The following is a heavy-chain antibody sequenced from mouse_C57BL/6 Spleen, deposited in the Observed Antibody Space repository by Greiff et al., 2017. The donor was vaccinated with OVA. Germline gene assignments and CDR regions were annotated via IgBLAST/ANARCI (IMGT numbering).Heavy chain of an antibody. D-gene: IGHD2-3*01. CDR2: IRYDGST. CDR1: GYSITSGYY. V-gene: IGHV3-6*01. J-gene: IGHJ4*01. CDR3: ARDGRAIYDGYYYAMDY. Sequence: EVKVEESGPGLVKPSQSLSLSCSVTGYSITSGYYWNWIRQFPGNKLEWMGYIRYDGSTNYNPSLKNRISITRDTSKNQSFLKLNSVTTEDTATYYCARDGRAIYDGYYYAMDYWGQGTSVTVSS.